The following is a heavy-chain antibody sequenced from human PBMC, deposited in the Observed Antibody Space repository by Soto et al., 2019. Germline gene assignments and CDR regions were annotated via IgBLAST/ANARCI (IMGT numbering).Heavy chain of an antibody. Sequence: SETLSLTCAVSGDSMSSSDYYWGWIRQPPGKGLEWIGSIYYSGSTYYNPSLQSRVAISVDTSKNQFSLKLKSATAADTAIYYCARRTVNIRTFYSGLKTHCFDYWGQGAPVTVSS. J-gene: IGHJ4*02. CDR2: IYYSGST. D-gene: IGHD6-19*01. CDR1: GDSMSSSDYY. V-gene: IGHV4-39*01. CDR3: ARRTVNIRTFYSGLKTHCFDY.